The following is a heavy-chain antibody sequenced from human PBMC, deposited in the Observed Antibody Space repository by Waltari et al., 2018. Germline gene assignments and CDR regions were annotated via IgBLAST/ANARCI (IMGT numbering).Heavy chain of an antibody. CDR3: ARGGRRKRYFDWRVGETLDY. CDR2: INAGNGNT. D-gene: IGHD3-9*01. J-gene: IGHJ4*02. CDR1: GYTFTSYA. V-gene: IGHV1-3*03. Sequence: QVQLVQSGAEVKKPGASVKVSCKASGYTFTSYAMHWVRQAPGQRLEWMGWINAGNGNTKYSQEFQGRVTSTRDTSASTAYMELSSLRSEDMAVYYCARGGRRKRYFDWRVGETLDYWGQGTLVTVSS.